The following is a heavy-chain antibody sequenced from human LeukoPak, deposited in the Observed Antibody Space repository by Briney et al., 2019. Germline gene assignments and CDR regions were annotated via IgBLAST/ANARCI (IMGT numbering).Heavy chain of an antibody. D-gene: IGHD1-26*01. CDR1: GYTFTGYY. J-gene: IGHJ4*02. V-gene: IGHV1-2*02. CDR3: ARDPSGSHYGAFDY. Sequence: ASVKVSCKASGYTFTGYYMHWVQQAPGQGLEWMGWINPNSGGTNYAQKFQGRVTMTRDTSISTAYMELSRLRSDDTAVYYCARDPSGSHYGAFDYWGQGTLVTVSS. CDR2: INPNSGGT.